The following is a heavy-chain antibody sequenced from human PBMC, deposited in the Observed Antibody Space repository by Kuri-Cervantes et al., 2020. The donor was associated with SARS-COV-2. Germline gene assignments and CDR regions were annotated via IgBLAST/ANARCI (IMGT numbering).Heavy chain of an antibody. D-gene: IGHD5-24*01. CDR1: GFTFSGSA. Sequence: GGSLRLSCAASGFTFSGSAMHWVCQASGKGLEWVGRIRSKANSYATAYAASVKGRFTISRDDSKNTLYLQMNSLRAEDTAVYYCSKDGLEMATITFFDYWGQGTLVTVSS. V-gene: IGHV3-73*01. CDR3: SKDGLEMATITFFDY. CDR2: IRSKANSYAT. J-gene: IGHJ4*02.